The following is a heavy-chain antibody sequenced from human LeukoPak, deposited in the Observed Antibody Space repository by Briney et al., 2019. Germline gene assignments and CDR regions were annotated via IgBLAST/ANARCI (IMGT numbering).Heavy chain of an antibody. CDR2: INSDGSST. CDR3: ARLDYGGNPSDY. CDR1: GFTFSSYW. V-gene: IGHV3-74*01. Sequence: PGGSLRLSCAASGFTFSSYWMHWVRQAPGKGLVWVSRINSDGSSTSYADSVKGRFTISRDNAKNTLYLQMNSLRAEDTAVYCCARLDYGGNPSDYWGQGTLVTVSS. D-gene: IGHD4-23*01. J-gene: IGHJ4*02.